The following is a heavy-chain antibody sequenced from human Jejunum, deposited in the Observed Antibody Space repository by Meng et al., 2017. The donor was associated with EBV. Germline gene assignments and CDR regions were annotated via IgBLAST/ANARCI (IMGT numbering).Heavy chain of an antibody. CDR3: ARKYGGDY. CDR2: IYGDGRT. J-gene: IGHJ4*02. V-gene: IGHV3-53*01. D-gene: IGHD2-2*01. Sequence: EVRALESGGGLIQPGGSLRLSLAASGFTVSSSDMSWGRQAPGKGLEWVSVIYGDGRTYYADSVKGRFTISRDSSKNTIYLQMNSLRVDDTALYYCARKYGGDYWGQGTLVTVSS. CDR1: GFTVSSSD.